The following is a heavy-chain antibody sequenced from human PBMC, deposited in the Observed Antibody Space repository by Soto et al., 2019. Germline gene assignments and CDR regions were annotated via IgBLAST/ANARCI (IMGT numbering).Heavy chain of an antibody. CDR3: TGHGGNSY. Sequence: GGSLRLSCAASGFTLRTNGMSWVRQAPGKGLECVSSIVYNGDTSYADSVKGRFTISRDISENTLYLEMNRLRAEDTAVYYCTGHGGNSYLGQGTLVTVSS. J-gene: IGHJ4*02. V-gene: IGHV3-23*01. D-gene: IGHD1-26*01. CDR1: GFTLRTNG. CDR2: IVYNGDT.